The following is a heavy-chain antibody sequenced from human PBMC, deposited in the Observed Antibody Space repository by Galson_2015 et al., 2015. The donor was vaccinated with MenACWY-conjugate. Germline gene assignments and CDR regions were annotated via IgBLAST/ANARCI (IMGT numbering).Heavy chain of an antibody. CDR3: AKDGYSKGFYYYYMDV. V-gene: IGHV3-30*02. J-gene: IGHJ6*03. D-gene: IGHD5-24*01. CDR2: IRYDRSHQ. Sequence: LRLSCAASGFTFTNHGMHWVRQAPGKGLEWVAFIRYDRSHQYYGDAVQGRFTISRDNSKNTLYLQMNSLRGEDTAVYYCAKDGYSKGFYYYYMDVWGKGTTVTVSS. CDR1: GFTFTNHG.